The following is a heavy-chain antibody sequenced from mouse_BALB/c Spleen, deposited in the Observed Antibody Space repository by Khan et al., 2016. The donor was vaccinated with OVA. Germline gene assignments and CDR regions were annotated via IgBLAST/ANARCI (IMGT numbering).Heavy chain of an antibody. Sequence: EVELVESGGGLVQPGGSLKLSCAASGFTFSSYGMSWVRQTPDKRLELVATINSNGGSTYYPDSVKGRFTISRDNAKNTLYLQMSRLKSEDTAMYYFSRMARTINWGQGTTLTVSS. CDR1: GFTFSSYG. CDR3: SRMARTIN. CDR2: INSNGGST. J-gene: IGHJ2*01. V-gene: IGHV5-6-3*01.